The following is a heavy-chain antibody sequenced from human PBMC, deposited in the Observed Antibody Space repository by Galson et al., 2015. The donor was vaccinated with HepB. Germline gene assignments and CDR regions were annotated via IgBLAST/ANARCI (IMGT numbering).Heavy chain of an antibody. CDR2: INPSGGST. CDR1: GYTFTSYY. D-gene: IGHD4-23*01. J-gene: IGHJ4*02. Sequence: SVKVSCKASGYTFTSYYMHWVRQAPGQGLEWMGIINPSGGSTSYAQKFQGRVTMTRDTSTSTVYMELSSLRSEDTAVYYCHHNDYGGNSDYWGQGTLVTVSS. V-gene: IGHV1-46*01. CDR3: HHNDYGGNSDY.